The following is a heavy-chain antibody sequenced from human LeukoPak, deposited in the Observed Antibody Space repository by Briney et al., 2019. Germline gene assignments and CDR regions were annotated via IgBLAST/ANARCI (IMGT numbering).Heavy chain of an antibody. CDR3: AKEPYSSSSPGYFDY. V-gene: IGHV3-23*01. CDR1: GFTFSNYA. CDR2: ISSSGGST. Sequence: PGGSLRLSCAAPGFTFSNYAMSWVRQAPGKGLEWVSTISSSGGSTYYADSVKGRFTISRDNSKNTLYLQMNSLRAEDTAVYYCAKEPYSSSSPGYFDYWGQGTLITVSS. J-gene: IGHJ4*02. D-gene: IGHD6-6*01.